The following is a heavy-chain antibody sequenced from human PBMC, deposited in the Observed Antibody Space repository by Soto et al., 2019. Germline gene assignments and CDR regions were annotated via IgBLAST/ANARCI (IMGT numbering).Heavy chain of an antibody. CDR2: INHSGST. CDR3: ARRRPQLVGGLGY. J-gene: IGHJ4*02. CDR1: GGSFSGYY. D-gene: IGHD6-13*01. V-gene: IGHV4-34*01. Sequence: QVQLQQWGAGLLKPSETLSLTCAVYGGSFSGYYWSWIRQPPGKGLEWIGEINHSGSTNYNPSLKSRVPISVDTSKHQFSLKLSSVTAADTAVYYCARRRPQLVGGLGYWGQGTLVTVSS.